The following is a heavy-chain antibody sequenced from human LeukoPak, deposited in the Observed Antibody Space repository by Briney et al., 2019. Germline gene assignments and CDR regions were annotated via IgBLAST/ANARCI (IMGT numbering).Heavy chain of an antibody. CDR3: ASFYGVHDRPLNI. Sequence: SETLSLTCAVSGYSISSGYYWGWIRQPPGKGLEWIGSIYHSGSTYYNPSLKSRVTISVDTSKNQFSLKLSSVTAADTAVYYCASFYGVHDRPLNIWGKGKRLTVSS. V-gene: IGHV4-38-2*01. J-gene: IGHJ3*02. CDR1: GYSISSGYY. D-gene: IGHD3-22*01. CDR2: IYHSGST.